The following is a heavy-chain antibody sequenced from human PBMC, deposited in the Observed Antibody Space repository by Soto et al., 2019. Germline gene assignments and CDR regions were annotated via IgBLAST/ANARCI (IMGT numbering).Heavy chain of an antibody. J-gene: IGHJ4*02. Sequence: SLRLSCAASGFTFSSYSMNWVRQAPGKGLEWVSYISSSSSTMYYADSVKGRFTISRDNAKNSLYLQMNSLRDEDTAVYYCAREDTSAAPFDYWGQGTLVTVSS. D-gene: IGHD5-18*01. CDR1: GFTFSSYS. CDR3: AREDTSAAPFDY. V-gene: IGHV3-48*02. CDR2: ISSSSSTM.